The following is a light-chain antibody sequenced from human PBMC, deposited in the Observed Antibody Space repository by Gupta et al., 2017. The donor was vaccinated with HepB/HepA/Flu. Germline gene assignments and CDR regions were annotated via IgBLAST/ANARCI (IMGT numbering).Light chain of an antibody. J-gene: IGKJ3*01. CDR2: TTS. CDR1: QSVNNY. V-gene: IGKV3-11*01. Sequence: EFVLTQSPATLSVSPGERATLSCRASQSVNNYLAWYQQKPGQAPRLLIYTTSNRATGIPARCSGGGSGTDVILTINSLEPEDFAMYYCQPGNIFGPGTKVDIK. CDR3: QPGNI.